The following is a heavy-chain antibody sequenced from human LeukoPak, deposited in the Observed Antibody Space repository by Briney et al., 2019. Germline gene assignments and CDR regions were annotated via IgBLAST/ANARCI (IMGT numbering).Heavy chain of an antibody. J-gene: IGHJ4*02. D-gene: IGHD2-15*01. CDR1: GFTFSSYA. CDR3: AKDKDTPATAQPQRGYFES. V-gene: IGHV3-NL1*01. Sequence: GGSLRLSCAASGFTFSSYAMHWVRQAPGKGLEWVSVIYADFDTTDYADSVKGRFTISRDNSKNTLDLQMNSLRVEDTAVYFCAKDKDTPATAQPQRGYFESWGQGTLVTVSS. CDR2: IYADFDTT.